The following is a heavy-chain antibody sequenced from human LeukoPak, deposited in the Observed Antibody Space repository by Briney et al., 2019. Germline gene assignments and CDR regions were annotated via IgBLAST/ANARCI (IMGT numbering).Heavy chain of an antibody. CDR1: GYTFTSYA. V-gene: IGHV1-3*01. Sequence: ASVKVSCEASGYTFTSYAMHWVRQAPGQRLEWMGWINAGNGNTKYSQKFQGRVTITRDTSASTAYMELSSLRSEDTAVYYCAREIPGYYYYSSGHLDYWGQGTLVTVSS. CDR3: AREIPGYYYYSSGHLDY. J-gene: IGHJ4*02. CDR2: INAGNGNT. D-gene: IGHD3-22*01.